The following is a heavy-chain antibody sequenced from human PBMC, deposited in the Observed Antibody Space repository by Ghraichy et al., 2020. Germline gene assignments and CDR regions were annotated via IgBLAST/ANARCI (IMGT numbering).Heavy chain of an antibody. CDR1: GFTFSNYG. CDR3: ARNGGNYYLDY. Sequence: LSLTCAASGFTFSNYGMHWVRQAPGKGLEWVTIIWHNGNNKYYGDSVKGRFTVSRDNSKNTMYLQMNSLRADDTAVYYCARNGGNYYLDYWGPGTLVTVAS. J-gene: IGHJ4*02. CDR2: IWHNGNNK. V-gene: IGHV3-33*01. D-gene: IGHD4-23*01.